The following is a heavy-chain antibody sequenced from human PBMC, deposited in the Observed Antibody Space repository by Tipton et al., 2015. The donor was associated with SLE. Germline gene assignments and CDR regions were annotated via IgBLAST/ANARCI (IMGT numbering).Heavy chain of an antibody. Sequence: TLSLTCAVYGGSFNGYYWSWIRQPPGKGLEWIGEINHSGSTNYNPSLGSRVTISVDTSKNQFSLKLSSVTAADTAVYYCARGPGFEDYSGGSYRRGFLDYWGQGTLVTVSS. V-gene: IGHV4-34*01. CDR1: GGSFNGYY. CDR3: ARGPGFEDYSGGSYRRGFLDY. J-gene: IGHJ4*02. D-gene: IGHD3-16*02. CDR2: INHSGST.